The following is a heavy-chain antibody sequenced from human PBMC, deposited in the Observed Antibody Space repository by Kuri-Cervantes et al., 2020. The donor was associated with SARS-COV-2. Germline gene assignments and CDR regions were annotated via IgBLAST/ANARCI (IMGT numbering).Heavy chain of an antibody. V-gene: IGHV4-39*01. CDR3: ARGGIAVAGVDY. Sequence: SETLSLTCTVSGGSISSSSYYWGWIRQPPGKGLEWIGSIYYSGGTYYNPSLKSRVTISVDTSKNQFSLKLSSVTAADTAVYYCARGGIAVAGVDYWGQGTLVTVSS. CDR1: GGSISSSSYY. CDR2: IYYSGGT. D-gene: IGHD6-19*01. J-gene: IGHJ4*02.